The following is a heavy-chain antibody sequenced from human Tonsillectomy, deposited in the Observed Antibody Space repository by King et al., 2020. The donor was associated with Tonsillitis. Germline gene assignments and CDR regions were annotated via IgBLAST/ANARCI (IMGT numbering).Heavy chain of an antibody. J-gene: IGHJ4*02. CDR2: INTNTGNTGNP. Sequence: QLVQSGSELKKPGASVKVSCKASGYIFTNYAMNWVRQAPGQGLEWMGWINTNTGNTGNPTYAQGFTGRFVVSLDTSASTAYLQISSLKAEDTAMYYCARDYWGSDYWGQGTLVTVSS. D-gene: IGHD7-27*01. CDR1: GYIFTNYA. CDR3: ARDYWGSDY. V-gene: IGHV7-4-1*02.